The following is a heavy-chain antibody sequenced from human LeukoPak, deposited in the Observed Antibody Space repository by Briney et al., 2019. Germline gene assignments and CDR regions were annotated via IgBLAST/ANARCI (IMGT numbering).Heavy chain of an antibody. CDR2: IHISGST. CDR1: GFTVTSTY. J-gene: IGHJ4*02. D-gene: IGHD2/OR15-2a*01. CDR3: ARAVEYLPLDY. Sequence: PGRSLRLSCAASGFTVTSTYITWVRQAPGKGLEWVSIIHISGSTYYADSVRGRFTISRDNSKNTVYLQMNSLRAEDTAVYYCARAVEYLPLDYWGQGTLVAVSS. V-gene: IGHV3-66*01.